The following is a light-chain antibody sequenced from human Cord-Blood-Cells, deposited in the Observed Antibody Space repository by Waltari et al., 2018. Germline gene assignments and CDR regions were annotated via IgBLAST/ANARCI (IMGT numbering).Light chain of an antibody. J-gene: IGLJ2*01. CDR2: EGS. CDR3: CSYAGSSTFYVV. CDR1: SSDVGSYNL. V-gene: IGLV2-23*03. Sequence: QSALTQPASVSGSPGHSITIPCTGTSSDVGSYNLFSWYQQHPGKAPKLMIYEGSKRPSGVSNRFSGSKSGNTASLTISGLQAEDEADYYCCSYAGSSTFYVVFGGGTKLTVL.